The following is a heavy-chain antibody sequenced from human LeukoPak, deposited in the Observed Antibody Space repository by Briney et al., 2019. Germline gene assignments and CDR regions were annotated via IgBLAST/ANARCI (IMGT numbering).Heavy chain of an antibody. CDR3: ARERPMVRGVTRNNWFDP. D-gene: IGHD3-10*01. Sequence: GSSAKVSCKASGGTFSSYAISWVRQAPGQGLEWMGGIIPIFGTANYAQKFQGRVTITADESTSTAYMELSSLRSEDTAVYYCARERPMVRGVTRNNWFDPWGQGTLVTVSS. CDR1: GGTFSSYA. V-gene: IGHV1-69*01. J-gene: IGHJ5*02. CDR2: IIPIFGTA.